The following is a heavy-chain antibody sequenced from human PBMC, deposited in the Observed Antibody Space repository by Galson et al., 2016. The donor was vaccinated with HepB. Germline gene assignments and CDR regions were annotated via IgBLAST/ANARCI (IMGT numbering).Heavy chain of an antibody. V-gene: IGHV4-4*02. CDR3: ARGGDWGLDY. D-gene: IGHD2-21*02. J-gene: IGHJ4*02. CDR2: IHHRRTS. CDR1: GDSVSSNKW. Sequence: SETLSLTCAVYGDSVSSNKWWTWVRQPPGKGLEWIGEIHHRRTSNFNPSLKSRATISVDKSKNQFSLRLNSVTAADTAVYFCARGGDWGLDYWGQGSLVTVSS.